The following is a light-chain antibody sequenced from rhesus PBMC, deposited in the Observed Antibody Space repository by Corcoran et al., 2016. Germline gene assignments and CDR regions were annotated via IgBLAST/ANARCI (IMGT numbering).Light chain of an antibody. V-gene: IGKV3-40*03. CDR1: ERVGSY. Sequence: EIVMTQSPATLSLSPGETATLSVRASERVGSYLAWYQQKPGQAPKPLVHSAYFRATGIPDRFSGRGSRTEVNLTMSRLEPVDVGVYHCQQYNDLLLTFGGGTKVEIK. CDR3: QQYNDLLLT. CDR2: SAY. J-gene: IGKJ4*01.